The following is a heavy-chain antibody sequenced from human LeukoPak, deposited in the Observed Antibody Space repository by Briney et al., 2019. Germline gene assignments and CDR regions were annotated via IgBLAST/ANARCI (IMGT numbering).Heavy chain of an antibody. CDR3: AIRGSPMVRNY. J-gene: IGHJ4*02. D-gene: IGHD3-10*01. CDR1: GYTFSNYY. V-gene: IGHV1-46*01. CDR2: INPSSGSS. Sequence: ASVKVSCKTSGYTFSNYYIHWVRQAPGQGLEWMGTINPSSGSSSYAQKFQGRVTMTRDMSTSTVYMELSSLRSEDTAVYYCAIRGSPMVRNYWGQGTLVTVSS.